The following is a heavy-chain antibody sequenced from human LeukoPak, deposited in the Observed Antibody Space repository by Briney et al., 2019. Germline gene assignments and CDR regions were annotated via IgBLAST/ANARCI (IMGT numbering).Heavy chain of an antibody. J-gene: IGHJ6*03. CDR1: GGTFSSYA. V-gene: IGHV1-69*06. Sequence: SMKVSCKASGGTFSSYAISWVRQAPGQGLEWMGGIIPIFGTANYAQKFQGRVTITADKSTSTAYMELSSLRSEDTAVYYCARAVSGYDYYYYYYMDVWGKGTTVTVSS. CDR3: ARAVSGYDYYYYYYMDV. CDR2: IIPIFGTA. D-gene: IGHD5-12*01.